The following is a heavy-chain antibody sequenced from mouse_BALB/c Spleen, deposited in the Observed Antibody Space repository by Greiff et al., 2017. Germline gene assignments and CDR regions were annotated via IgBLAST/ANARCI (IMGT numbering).Heavy chain of an antibody. D-gene: IGHD3-2*01. CDR2: ISSGGGST. Sequence: EVQRVESGGGLVKPGGSLKLSCAASGFAFSSYDMSWVRQTPEKRLEWVAYISSGGGSTYYPDTVKGRFTISRDNAKNTLYLQMSSLKSEDTAMYYCARHGSTARATFPWFAYWGQGTLVTVSA. CDR1: GFAFSSYD. V-gene: IGHV5-12-1*01. CDR3: ARHGSTARATFPWFAY. J-gene: IGHJ3*01.